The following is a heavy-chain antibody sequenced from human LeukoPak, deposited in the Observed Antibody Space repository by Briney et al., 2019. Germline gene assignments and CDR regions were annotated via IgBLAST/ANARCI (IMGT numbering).Heavy chain of an antibody. CDR1: GLYFSNYW. D-gene: IGHD5-12*01. CDR3: ARDAGHTSYDLLDY. CDR2: MKQDGSEK. Sequence: PGGSLTLSCAVSGLYFSNYWMSWVRQAPGKGLEWVANMKQDGSEKYFVDSVKGRFTISRDNGKNSLYLQMNSLRVEDTAVYYCARDAGHTSYDLLDYWGQGTLVTVSS. J-gene: IGHJ4*02. V-gene: IGHV3-7*01.